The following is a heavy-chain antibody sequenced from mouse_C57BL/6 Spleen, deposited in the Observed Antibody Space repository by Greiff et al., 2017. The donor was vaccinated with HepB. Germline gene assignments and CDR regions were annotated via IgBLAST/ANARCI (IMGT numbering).Heavy chain of an antibody. V-gene: IGHV5-17*01. Sequence: EVKLVESGGGLVKPGGSLKLSCAASGFTFSDYGMHWVRQAPEKGLEWVAYISSGSSTIYYADTVKGRFTMSRDDAKNTLFLQMTSLRSEDTAMYYCARRDYAFDYWSQGTTLTVSS. CDR1: GFTFSDYG. D-gene: IGHD1-1*01. CDR3: ARRDYAFDY. CDR2: ISSGSSTI. J-gene: IGHJ2*01.